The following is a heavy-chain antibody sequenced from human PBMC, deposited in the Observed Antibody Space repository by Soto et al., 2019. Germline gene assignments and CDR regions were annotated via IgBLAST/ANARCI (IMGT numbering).Heavy chain of an antibody. CDR1: GGSISSYY. CDR2: IYYSGST. D-gene: IGHD1-26*01. CDR3: ARRYGSAIDY. V-gene: IGHV4-59*08. J-gene: IGHJ4*02. Sequence: ASETLSLTCTVSGGSISSYYWSWIRQPPGKGLEWIGYIYYSGSTNYNPSLKSRVTISVDTSKNQFSLKLSSVTAADTAVYYCARRYGSAIDYWGQGTRVTVSS.